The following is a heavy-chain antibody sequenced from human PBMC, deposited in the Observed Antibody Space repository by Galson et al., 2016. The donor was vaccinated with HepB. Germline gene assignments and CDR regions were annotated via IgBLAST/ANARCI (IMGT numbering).Heavy chain of an antibody. D-gene: IGHD6-13*01. CDR3: ARGTYSSTWHYFDS. CDR1: GFIFRSYA. CDR2: ISNDGSYE. Sequence: SLRLSCAASGFIFRSYAMHFVRQAPGKGLEWVAVISNDGSYEYYADSVKGRFTISRDNSKNTLYLEMSSLRTEDTAIYYCARGTYSSTWHYFDSWGQGGLVTVSS. V-gene: IGHV3-30*04. J-gene: IGHJ4*02.